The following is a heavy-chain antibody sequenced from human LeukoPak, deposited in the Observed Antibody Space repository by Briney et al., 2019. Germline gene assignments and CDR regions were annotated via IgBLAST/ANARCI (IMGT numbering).Heavy chain of an antibody. CDR1: GYTFTTYA. V-gene: IGHV1-3*01. CDR2: INAGKGNA. D-gene: IGHD3-22*01. J-gene: IGHJ4*02. CDR3: ARGYYDSSGDHSDDRLDS. Sequence: ASVKVSCKASGYTFTTYAMYWVRQAPGQRLEWMGWINAGKGNAKYSKKFQGRVTITRDTSASTAYMELSSLRSEDTAVYYCARGYYDSSGDHSDDRLDSWGQGTLVTVSS.